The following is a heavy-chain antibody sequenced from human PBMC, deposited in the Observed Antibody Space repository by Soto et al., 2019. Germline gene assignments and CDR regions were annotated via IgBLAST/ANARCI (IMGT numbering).Heavy chain of an antibody. CDR1: GGSVSSGSYY. D-gene: IGHD1-1*01. CDR3: AREGTSGPDYYYAMAV. CDR2: IYYTGST. J-gene: IGHJ6*02. V-gene: IGHV4-61*01. Sequence: QVQLQESGPGLVKPSETLSLTCTVSGGSVSSGSYYWSWIRQPPGKGLEWIGYIYYTGSTNYKPSRKSRATRSVDTTKHQFSPKLSSAAAADTAVYYCAREGTSGPDYYYAMAVWGQGTTVTVSS.